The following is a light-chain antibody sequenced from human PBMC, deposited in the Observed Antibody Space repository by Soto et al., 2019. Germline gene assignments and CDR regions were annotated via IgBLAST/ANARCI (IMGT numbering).Light chain of an antibody. CDR1: QSVDIN. V-gene: IGKV3-15*01. Sequence: EIVMTQSPATLSVSPGGRATLSCRASQSVDINLAWYQQSPGQSPRLLVYGAFTRATGLPARFSGRGSGTEFTLTISSLQFEDFAVYYCQQYNNWPHTFGQGTKLEI. CDR2: GAF. CDR3: QQYNNWPHT. J-gene: IGKJ2*01.